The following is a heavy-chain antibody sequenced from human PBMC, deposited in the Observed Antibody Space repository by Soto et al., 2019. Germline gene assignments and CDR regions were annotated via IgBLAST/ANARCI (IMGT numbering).Heavy chain of an antibody. D-gene: IGHD3-10*01. Sequence: EVQLVESGGDFVQPGGSLRLSCAASGFTFSSYGMNWVRQVPVKGLEWVSHISSDGTTYYADSLKGRFTISRDNAKNSLYLQMNSLIVEDTAVYYCARAPGYGDIDYWGRGTLVTVSS. CDR3: ARAPGYGDIDY. CDR2: ISSDGTT. J-gene: IGHJ4*02. CDR1: GFTFSSYG. V-gene: IGHV3-48*01.